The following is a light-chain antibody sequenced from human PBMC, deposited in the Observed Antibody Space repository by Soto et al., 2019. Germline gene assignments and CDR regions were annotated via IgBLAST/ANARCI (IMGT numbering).Light chain of an antibody. V-gene: IGLV2-14*01. CDR1: SSDGGGYNY. J-gene: IGLJ1*01. CDR3: SSYTSRITIIYV. CDR2: EVT. Sequence: QSAMTQPSSWSGAPGQSITISCTGTSSDGGGYNYVSWYQQHPDKAPKLMIYEVTNRPSGVSNRFSGSKSGNTAPLTISGLQTEDEAHYYCSSYTSRITIIYVFGTGTKVTVL.